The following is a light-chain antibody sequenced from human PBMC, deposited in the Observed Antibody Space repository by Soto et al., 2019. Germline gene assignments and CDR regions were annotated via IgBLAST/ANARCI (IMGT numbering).Light chain of an antibody. CDR3: LQHTSYPFT. J-gene: IGKJ5*01. Sequence: DIQMTQSPSAMSASVGDRVTITCRASQGIGNCLAWFQQKPGKVPQRLIYAASSLQSGVPSRFSGSGSGTEFTLTISSLQPEDLAVYYCLQHTSYPFTFGQGTRLEIK. CDR2: AAS. CDR1: QGIGNC. V-gene: IGKV1-17*03.